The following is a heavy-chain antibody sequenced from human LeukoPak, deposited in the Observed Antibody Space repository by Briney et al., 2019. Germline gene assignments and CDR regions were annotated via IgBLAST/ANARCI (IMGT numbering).Heavy chain of an antibody. CDR2: IYTSGST. CDR1: GGSISSGSYY. V-gene: IGHV4-61*02. J-gene: IGHJ4*02. CDR3: ARGLGTTNFDY. D-gene: IGHD1-7*01. Sequence: PSETLSLTCTVSGGSISSGSYYWSWIRQPAGKGLEWIGRIYTSGSTNYNPSLKSRVTISVDTSKNQFSLRLSFVTAADTALYFCARGLGTTNFDYWGQGTLVTVSS.